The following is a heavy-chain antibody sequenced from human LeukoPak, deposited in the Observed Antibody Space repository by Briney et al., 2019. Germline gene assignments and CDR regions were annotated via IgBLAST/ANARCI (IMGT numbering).Heavy chain of an antibody. D-gene: IGHD5-12*01. J-gene: IGHJ4*02. CDR3: ATGIYSGYDN. V-gene: IGHV1-2*02. CDR1: GGTFSSYA. Sequence: ASVKVSCKASGGTFSSYAISWVRQAPGQGLEWMGWINPNSGGTNYAQKFQGRVTMTRDTSISTAYMELSRLRSDDTAVYYCATGIYSGYDNWGQGTLVTVSS. CDR2: INPNSGGT.